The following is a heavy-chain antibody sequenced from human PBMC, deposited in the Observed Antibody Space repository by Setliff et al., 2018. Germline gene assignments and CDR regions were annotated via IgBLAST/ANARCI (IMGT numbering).Heavy chain of an antibody. V-gene: IGHV3-11*04. CDR3: ALGGNQRQWLVSSKFDY. CDR1: GYSISSGYY. Sequence: LTCAVSGYSISSGYYWGWIRQPPGKGLEWVSYIGESGNNIHYADSVKGRFTISRDNAKNSLYLRMNSLRAEDTAVYYCALGGNQRQWLVSSKFDYWGQGTLVTVSS. D-gene: IGHD6-19*01. J-gene: IGHJ4*02. CDR2: IGESGNNI.